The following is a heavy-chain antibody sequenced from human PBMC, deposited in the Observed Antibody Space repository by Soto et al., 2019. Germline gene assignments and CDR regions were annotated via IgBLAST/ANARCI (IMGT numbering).Heavy chain of an antibody. J-gene: IGHJ4*02. CDR3: ASTYYYDSSDYLDFHY. V-gene: IGHV4-31*03. D-gene: IGHD3-22*01. Sequence: PSETLSLTCTVSGGSISSGGYYWSWIRQHPGKGLEWIGYIYYSGSTYYNPSLKSRVTISVDTSKNQFSLKLSSVTAADTAVYYCASTYYYDSSDYLDFHYWGQGTVVTVSS. CDR2: IYYSGST. CDR1: GGSISSGGYY.